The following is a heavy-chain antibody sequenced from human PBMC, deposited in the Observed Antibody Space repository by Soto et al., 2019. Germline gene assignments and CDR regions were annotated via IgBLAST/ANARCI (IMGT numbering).Heavy chain of an antibody. D-gene: IGHD3-22*01. CDR1: GGSISSNNW. CDR2: IYRSGST. Sequence: QVQLQESGPGLVKPSGTLSLICAVSGGSISSNNWWSWVRQPPGKGLEWIGEIYRSGSTNYNPSLKSRVTMSVDKSKDQLSLRLTSVTAADTAVYYCARDANFYDSNGYQRYHDHWGPGTRVIVSS. V-gene: IGHV4-4*02. J-gene: IGHJ4*02. CDR3: ARDANFYDSNGYQRYHDH.